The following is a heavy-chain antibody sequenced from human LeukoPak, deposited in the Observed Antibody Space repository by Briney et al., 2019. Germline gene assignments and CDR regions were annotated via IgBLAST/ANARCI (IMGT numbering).Heavy chain of an antibody. V-gene: IGHV3-30*02. J-gene: IGHJ4*02. CDR2: IRYDGNDK. CDR3: ARGPGGDYTAARSFDY. D-gene: IGHD4-17*01. Sequence: QTGGSLRLSCAASGFSFSSYGMDSVRQAPDKGLEWVAFIRYDGNDKYYADSVKGRFTISRDNSKNTLYLQMNSLRAEDTAVYYCARGPGGDYTAARSFDYWGQGTLVTVSS. CDR1: GFSFSSYG.